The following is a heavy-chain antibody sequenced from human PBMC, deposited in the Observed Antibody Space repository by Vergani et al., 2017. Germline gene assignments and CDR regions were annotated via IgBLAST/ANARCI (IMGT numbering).Heavy chain of an antibody. CDR1: GYTFSSYA. J-gene: IGHJ6*02. V-gene: IGHV1-69*01. CDR2: IIPIFGTA. D-gene: IGHD3-3*01. CDR3: ASRDITIFGVVIIRGYYYYGMDV. Sequence: QVQLVQSGAEGKKPGASVKVSCKASGYTFSSYAISGVRQAPGQGLEWMGGIIPIFGTANYAQKFQGRVTITADESTSTAHMELSSLRSEDTAVYYCASRDITIFGVVIIRGYYYYGMDVWGQGTTVTVSS.